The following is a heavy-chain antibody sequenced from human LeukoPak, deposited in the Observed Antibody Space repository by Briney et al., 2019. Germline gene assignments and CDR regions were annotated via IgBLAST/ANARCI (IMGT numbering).Heavy chain of an antibody. CDR3: ARGRTHCSGGSCYSEYFQH. CDR1: GGTFSSYA. CDR2: IIPIFGTA. Sequence: ASVKVPCKASGGTFSSYAISWVRQAPGQGLEWMGGIIPIFGTANYAQKFQGRVTITADESTSTAYMELSSLRSEDTAVYYCARGRTHCSGGSCYSEYFQHWGQGTLVTVSS. D-gene: IGHD2-15*01. J-gene: IGHJ1*01. V-gene: IGHV1-69*13.